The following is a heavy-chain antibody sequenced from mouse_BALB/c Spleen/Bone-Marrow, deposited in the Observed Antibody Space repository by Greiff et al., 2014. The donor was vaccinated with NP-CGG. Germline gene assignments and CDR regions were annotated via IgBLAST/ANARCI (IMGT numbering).Heavy chain of an antibody. D-gene: IGHD2-3*01. J-gene: IGHJ4*01. V-gene: IGHV1-9*01. CDR2: ILPGSGST. CDR3: ARSDGYYYAMDY. Sequence: QVQLQQSGAELMKPGASVKISCKATGYTFSSYWIEWVKQRPGHGLEWIGEILPGSGSTNYNEKFKGKATFTADTSSNTAYMQLSSLTSEESAVYYCARSDGYYYAMDYWGQGTSVTVSS. CDR1: GYTFSSYW.